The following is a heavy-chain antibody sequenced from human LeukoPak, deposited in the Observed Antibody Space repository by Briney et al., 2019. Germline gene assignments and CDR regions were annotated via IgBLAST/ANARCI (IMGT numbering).Heavy chain of an antibody. D-gene: IGHD3-3*01. V-gene: IGHV1-69*05. Sequence: SVKVSCKASGGTFSSYAISWVRQAPGQGLEWMGGIIPIFGTANYAQKFQGRVTITTDESTSTAYMELSSLRSEDTAVYYCARGTYYDFWSGYPYYYYYYYMDVWGKGTTVTVSS. CDR1: GGTFSSYA. J-gene: IGHJ6*03. CDR2: IIPIFGTA. CDR3: ARGTYYDFWSGYPYYYYYYYMDV.